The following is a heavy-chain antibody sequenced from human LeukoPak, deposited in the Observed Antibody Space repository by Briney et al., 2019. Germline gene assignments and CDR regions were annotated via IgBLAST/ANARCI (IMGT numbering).Heavy chain of an antibody. CDR2: IRSKANSYAT. Sequence: GGYLRLSCAASGFTFSGSAMHWVRQASGKGLEWVGRIRSKANSYATAYAASVKGRFTISRDDSKNTAYLQMNSLKTEDTAVYYCTRPPRDGYNPYFDYWGQGTLVTVSS. V-gene: IGHV3-73*01. CDR1: GFTFSGSA. D-gene: IGHD5-24*01. CDR3: TRPPRDGYNPYFDY. J-gene: IGHJ4*02.